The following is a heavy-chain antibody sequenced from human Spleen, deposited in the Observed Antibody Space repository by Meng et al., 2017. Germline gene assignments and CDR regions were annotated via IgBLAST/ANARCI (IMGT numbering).Heavy chain of an antibody. CDR2: IRSKAYGGTK. CDR1: GFTFGDYA. D-gene: IGHD6-19*01. CDR3: TRDLDSSGWYDYGMDV. V-gene: IGHV3-49*04. Sequence: GESLKISCTASGFTFGDYAMSWVRQAPGKGLEWVGFIRSKAYGGTKEYAASVKGRFTISRDDSKSIAYLQMNSLKTEDTAVYYCTRDLDSSGWYDYGMDVWGQGTTVTVSS. J-gene: IGHJ6*02.